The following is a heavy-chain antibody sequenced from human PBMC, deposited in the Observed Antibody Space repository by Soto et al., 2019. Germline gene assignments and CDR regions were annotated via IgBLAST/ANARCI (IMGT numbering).Heavy chain of an antibody. D-gene: IGHD6-13*01. CDR1: GYTFTSYG. CDR3: ARNPSYSSSCYYYYYYMDV. V-gene: IGHV1-18*01. Sequence: ASVKVSCKASGYTFTSYGISWVRQAPGQGLEWMGWISAYNGNTNYAQKLQGRVTMTTDTSTSTAYMELRSLRSDDTAVYYCARNPSYSSSCYYYYYYMDVWGKGTTVTVPS. CDR2: ISAYNGNT. J-gene: IGHJ6*03.